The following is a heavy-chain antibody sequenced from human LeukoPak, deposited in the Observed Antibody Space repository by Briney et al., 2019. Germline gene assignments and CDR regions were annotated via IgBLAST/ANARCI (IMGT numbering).Heavy chain of an antibody. CDR1: GGTFSSYA. CDR3: ARGVTMIVVASPLYDAFDI. D-gene: IGHD3-22*01. V-gene: IGHV1-69*05. Sequence: ASVKVSCKASGGTFSSYAISWVRQAPGQGLEWMGGIIPIFGTANYAQKLQGRVTMTTDTSTSTAYMELRSLRSDDTAVYYCARGVTMIVVASPLYDAFDIWGQGTMVTVSS. J-gene: IGHJ3*02. CDR2: IIPIFGTA.